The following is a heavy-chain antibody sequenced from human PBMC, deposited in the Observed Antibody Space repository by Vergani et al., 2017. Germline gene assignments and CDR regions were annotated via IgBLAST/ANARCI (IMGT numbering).Heavy chain of an antibody. CDR1: GGSISSYY. D-gene: IGHD3-10*01. CDR3: ARGGSGSYSYNWFDP. V-gene: IGHV4-59*01. J-gene: IGHJ5*02. CDR2: IYYSGST. Sequence: QVQLQESGPGLVKPSETLYLPCTVSGGSISSYYWSWIRQPPGKGLEWIGYIYYSGSTNYNPSLKSRVTISVDTSKNQFSLKLSSVTAADTAVYYCARGGSGSYSYNWFDPWGQGTLVTVSS.